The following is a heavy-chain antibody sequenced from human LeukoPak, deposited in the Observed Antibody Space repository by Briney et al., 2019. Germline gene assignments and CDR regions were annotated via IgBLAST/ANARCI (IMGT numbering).Heavy chain of an antibody. J-gene: IGHJ4*02. CDR1: GGSISSYY. Sequence: SETLSLTCTVSGGSISSYYWSWIRQPPGKGLEWIGYIYYSGSTNYNPSLKSRVTISVDTSKNQFSLKLSSVTAADTAVYYCATSAAGFAVDYWGQGTLVTVSP. V-gene: IGHV4-59*08. CDR3: ATSAAGFAVDY. CDR2: IYYSGST. D-gene: IGHD2-21*01.